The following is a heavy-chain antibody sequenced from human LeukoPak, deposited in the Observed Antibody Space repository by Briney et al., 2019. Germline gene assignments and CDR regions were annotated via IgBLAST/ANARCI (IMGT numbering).Heavy chain of an antibody. Sequence: GGSLKLSCAASGFTFSSYSMNWVRQAPGKGLEWVSSISSSSSYIYYADSLKGRFTISRDNAKNSLYMQMNSLRAEDTAIYYCARIYGDYAFDYWGQGTLVTVSS. CDR3: ARIYGDYAFDY. D-gene: IGHD4-17*01. CDR1: GFTFSSYS. CDR2: ISSSSSYI. J-gene: IGHJ4*02. V-gene: IGHV3-21*01.